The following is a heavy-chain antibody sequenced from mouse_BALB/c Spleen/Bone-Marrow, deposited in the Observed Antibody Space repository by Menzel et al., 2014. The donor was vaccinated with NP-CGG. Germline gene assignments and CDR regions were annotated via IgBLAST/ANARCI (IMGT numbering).Heavy chain of an antibody. CDR1: GFDFSRYW. J-gene: IGHJ1*01. V-gene: IGHV4-1*02. Sequence: EVMLVESGGGLVQPGGSLKLSCAASGFDFSRYWMSWVRQAPGKGLEWIGDINPHSSTINYTPSLKDRFIISRDNAKNKLDLQMSKVRSEDTALYYCARFNYYGNLFVWGAGTTVTVSS. CDR3: ARFNYYGNLFV. D-gene: IGHD1-1*01. CDR2: INPHSSTI.